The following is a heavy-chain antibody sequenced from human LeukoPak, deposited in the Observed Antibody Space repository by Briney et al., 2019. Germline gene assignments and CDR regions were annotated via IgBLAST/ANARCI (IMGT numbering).Heavy chain of an antibody. D-gene: IGHD6-13*01. V-gene: IGHV3-43*01. CDR3: AKEPDSSSWYYFDY. J-gene: IGHJ4*02. Sequence: GGSLRLSCAASGFTFDDYTMHWVRQAPGKGLEWVSLISWDGGSTYYADSVKGRFTISRDNSKNSLYLQMNSLRTEDTALYYCAKEPDSSSWYYFDYWGQGTLVTVSS. CDR2: ISWDGGST. CDR1: GFTFDDYT.